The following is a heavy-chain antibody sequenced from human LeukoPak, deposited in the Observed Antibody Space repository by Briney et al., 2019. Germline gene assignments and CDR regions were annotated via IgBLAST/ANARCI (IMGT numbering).Heavy chain of an antibody. CDR2: ISGSGGST. J-gene: IGHJ5*02. D-gene: IGHD2-2*01. CDR1: GFTFSSYA. Sequence: QPGGSLRLSCAASGFTFSSYAMSWVRQAPGKGLEWVSAISGSGGSTYYADSVRGRFTISRDNSKNTLYLQMNSLRAEDTAVYYCAKDRPAVEPAAEWFDPWGQGTLVTVS. V-gene: IGHV3-23*01. CDR3: AKDRPAVEPAAEWFDP.